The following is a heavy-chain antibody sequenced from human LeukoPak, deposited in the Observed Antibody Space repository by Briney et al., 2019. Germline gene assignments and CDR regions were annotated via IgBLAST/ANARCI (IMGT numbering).Heavy chain of an antibody. J-gene: IGHJ4*02. D-gene: IGHD4-11*01. CDR1: GYTFTSYY. CDR3: ASVAATVTGYDY. Sequence: AASVKVSCKASGYTFTSYYMHWVRQAPGQGLEWMGIINPSGGSTSYAQKFQGRVTMTRDTSTSTVYMELSSLRSEDTAVYYCASVAATVTGYDYWGQGTLVTVSS. CDR2: INPSGGST. V-gene: IGHV1-46*01.